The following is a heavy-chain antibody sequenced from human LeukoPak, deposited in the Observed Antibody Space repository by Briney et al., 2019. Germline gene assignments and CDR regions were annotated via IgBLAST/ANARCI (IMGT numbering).Heavy chain of an antibody. CDR1: GYTFTSYY. Sequence: GASVKVSCKASGYTFTSYYMHWVRQAPGQGLEWMGWINPNSGGTNYAQKFQGRVTMTRDTSISTAYMELSRLRSDDTAVYYCARAPDIVVVPAALYYMDVWGKGTTVTVSS. CDR3: ARAPDIVVVPAALYYMDV. V-gene: IGHV1-2*02. CDR2: INPNSGGT. D-gene: IGHD2-2*01. J-gene: IGHJ6*03.